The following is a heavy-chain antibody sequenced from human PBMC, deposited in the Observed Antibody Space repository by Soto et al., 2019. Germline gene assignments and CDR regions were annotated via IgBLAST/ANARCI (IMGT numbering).Heavy chain of an antibody. J-gene: IGHJ5*02. CDR3: AKDVDGSGYNWFDP. D-gene: IGHD3-10*01. V-gene: IGHV3-30*18. Sequence: PGGSLRLSCAASGFTFSSYGMHWVRQAPGRGLEWVAVISYDGSNKYYADSVKGRFTISRDNSKNTLYLQMNSLRAEDTAVYYCAKDVDGSGYNWFDPWGQGTLVTVSS. CDR1: GFTFSSYG. CDR2: ISYDGSNK.